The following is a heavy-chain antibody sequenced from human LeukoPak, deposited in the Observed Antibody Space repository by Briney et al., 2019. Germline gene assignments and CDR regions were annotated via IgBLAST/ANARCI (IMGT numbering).Heavy chain of an antibody. V-gene: IGHV3-74*01. J-gene: IGHJ5*02. D-gene: IGHD3-10*01. CDR3: ARGRGPYGWFDP. CDR1: GSSSSDYW. CDR2: MNSDGTTT. Sequence: GGSLRLSCAASGSSSSDYWMHWVRHAPGKGLVWVSRMNSDGTTTNYADSVKGRFTISRDNAKNTLYLQMNSLRAEDTAVYYCARGRGPYGWFDPWGQGTLVTVSS.